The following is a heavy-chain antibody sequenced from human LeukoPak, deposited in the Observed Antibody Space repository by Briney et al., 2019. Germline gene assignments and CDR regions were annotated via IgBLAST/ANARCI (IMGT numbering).Heavy chain of an antibody. D-gene: IGHD3-10*01. CDR1: GFSLTTSGMC. CDR3: ARDIRITMGRGVPIHNWFDP. Sequence: SGPALVKPTQTLTLTCTFSGFSLTTSGMCVSWIRQTPGKALEWLARIDWDDDKYYSTSLKTRLTISKDTSKNQVVLTMTNVDPVDTATYYCARDIRITMGRGVPIHNWFDPWGQGTQVTVSS. CDR2: IDWDDDK. V-gene: IGHV2-70*11. J-gene: IGHJ5*02.